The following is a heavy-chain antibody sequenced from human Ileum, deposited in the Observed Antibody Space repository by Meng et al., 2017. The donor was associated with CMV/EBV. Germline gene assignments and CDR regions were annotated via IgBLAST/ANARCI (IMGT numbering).Heavy chain of an antibody. Sequence: SETLSLTCTVSGGSISTYYWSWIRQPPGKGLEWLGDIYYSGRTTYNPALNSRVTISVDTSKNQFSLKLNSVTPADTAVYYCASLRSRNAFNIWGQGTMVTVSS. V-gene: IGHV4-59*01. CDR2: IYYSGRT. CDR3: ASLRSRNAFNI. J-gene: IGHJ3*02. CDR1: GGSISTYY.